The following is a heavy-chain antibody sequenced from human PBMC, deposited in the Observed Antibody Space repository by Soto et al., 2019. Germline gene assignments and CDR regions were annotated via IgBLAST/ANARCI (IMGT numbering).Heavy chain of an antibody. CDR1: GYTFTSYY. Sequence: ASVKVSCKASGYTFTSYYMHWVRQAPGQGLEWMGIINPSGGSTSYAQKFQGRVTMTRDTSTSTVYMELSSLRSEDMAVYYCARDWGTIFGVVHNYYYGMDVWGQGTTVTVSS. CDR2: INPSGGST. CDR3: ARDWGTIFGVVHNYYYGMDV. J-gene: IGHJ6*02. V-gene: IGHV1-46*01. D-gene: IGHD3-3*01.